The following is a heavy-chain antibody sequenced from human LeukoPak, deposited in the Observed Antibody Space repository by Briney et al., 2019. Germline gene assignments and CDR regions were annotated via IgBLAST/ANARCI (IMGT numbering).Heavy chain of an antibody. CDR3: AKDSLRTVPKASFDY. V-gene: IGHV3-9*01. CDR1: GFKFDEHA. D-gene: IGHD2-2*01. CDR2: ISWNSGGI. J-gene: IGHJ4*02. Sequence: PGGSLRLSCAASGFKFDEHAMHWVRQAPGKGLEWVSGISWNSGGIAYADSVKGRFTILRDNSKNTLFLQMNSLRAEDRAVYYCAKDSLRTVPKASFDYWGQGTLVTVSS.